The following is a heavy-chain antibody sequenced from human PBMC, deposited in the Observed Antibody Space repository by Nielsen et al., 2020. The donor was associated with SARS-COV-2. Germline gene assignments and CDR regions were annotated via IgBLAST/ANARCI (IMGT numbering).Heavy chain of an antibody. CDR2: IKQDGSEK. V-gene: IGHV3-7*03. J-gene: IGHJ4*02. CDR1: GFTFSSYA. CDR3: AKEATRTYYYGSGTDY. Sequence: GGSLRLSCAASGFTFSSYAMSWVRQAPGKGLEWVANIKQDGSEKYYVDSVKGRFTISRDNAKNSLYLQMNSLRAEDTAVYYCAKEATRTYYYGSGTDYWGQGTLVTVSS. D-gene: IGHD3-10*01.